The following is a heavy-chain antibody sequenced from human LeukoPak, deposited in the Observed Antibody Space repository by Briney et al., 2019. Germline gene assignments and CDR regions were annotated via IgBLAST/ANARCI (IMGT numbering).Heavy chain of an antibody. D-gene: IGHD3-22*01. CDR1: GFTFNSYA. V-gene: IGHV3-23*01. CDR2: ISGSGDNT. Sequence: GGSLRLSCAASGFTFNSYAMSWVRQAPGKGLEWVSGISGSGDNTYYADSVKGRFTIPRDNSKNTLYVQVNSLGTEDTAAYYCAKGSYYDSSGSFYFDYWGQGTLVTVSS. CDR3: AKGSYYDSSGSFYFDY. J-gene: IGHJ4*02.